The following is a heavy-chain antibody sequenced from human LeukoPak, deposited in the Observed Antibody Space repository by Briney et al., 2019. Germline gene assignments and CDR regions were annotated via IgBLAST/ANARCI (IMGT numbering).Heavy chain of an antibody. J-gene: IGHJ4*02. D-gene: IGHD4-17*01. CDR2: IYISGST. V-gene: IGHV4-4*07. CDR3: ARDYRDYSFDY. CDR1: GGSISSYY. Sequence: SETLSLTCTVSGGSISSYYWSWIRQPAGKGLEWIGRIYISGSTNYNPSLKSRVTISVDKSKNQFSLKLSSVTAADTAVYYCARDYRDYSFDYWGQGTLVTVSS.